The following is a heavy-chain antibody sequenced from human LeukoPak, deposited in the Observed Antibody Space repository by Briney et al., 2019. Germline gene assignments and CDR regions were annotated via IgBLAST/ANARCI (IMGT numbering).Heavy chain of an antibody. J-gene: IGHJ4*02. D-gene: IGHD5-24*01. CDR1: GFTVSRNY. CDR3: ARLPGGYKSPY. CDR2: IYSGGRT. Sequence: PGGSLRLSCAASGFTVSRNYISWVRQAPGKGLEWVSVIYSGGRTYYADSVKGRFTISRDNSKNTLYLQMNRLRAEDTAVYYCARLPGGYKSPYWGQGTLVTVSS. V-gene: IGHV3-66*04.